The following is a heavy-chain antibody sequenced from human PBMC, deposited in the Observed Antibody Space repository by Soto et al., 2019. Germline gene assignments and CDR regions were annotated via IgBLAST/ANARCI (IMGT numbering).Heavy chain of an antibody. D-gene: IGHD2-8*02. CDR1: GGTIISYY. CDR3: ARDLGTGGLDV. J-gene: IGHJ6*02. Sequence: SETLSLPCTVSGGTIISYYWSWIRQPAGKGLEWIGRVYTTGSTNYNPSLKSRVTVSIDTSKNQFSLQLISVTAADTAVYFCARDLGTGGLDVWGQGTTVTVSS. CDR2: VYTTGST. V-gene: IGHV4-4*07.